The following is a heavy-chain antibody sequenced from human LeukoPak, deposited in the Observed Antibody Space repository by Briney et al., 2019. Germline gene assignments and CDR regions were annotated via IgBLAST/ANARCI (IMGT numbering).Heavy chain of an antibody. J-gene: IGHJ1*01. CDR3: ARTYGSGSQRGYFQH. CDR1: GGSFRGYY. Sequence: PSETLSLTCAVYGGSFRGYYWSWIRQPPGKGLEWIGEINHSGSTNYNPSLKSRVTISVDTSKNQFSLKLSSVTAADTAVYYCARTYGSGSQRGYFQHWGQGTLVTVSS. CDR2: INHSGST. V-gene: IGHV4-34*01. D-gene: IGHD3-10*01.